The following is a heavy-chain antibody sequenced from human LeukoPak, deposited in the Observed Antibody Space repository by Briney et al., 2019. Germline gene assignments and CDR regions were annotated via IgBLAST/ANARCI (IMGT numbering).Heavy chain of an antibody. CDR2: IKSKGDGGTT. V-gene: IGHV3-15*01. J-gene: IGHJ4*02. D-gene: IGHD2-2*01. CDR3: AHCCTSYRDIGQ. Sequence: PGGSLRLSCAVSGLTFIDAWVSWVRQAPGRGLEWVGRIKSKGDGGTTDYAAPVKGRFTILRDDSKNTLYLQMSSLKTEDTAVYYCAHCCTSYRDIGQWGQGTLVTVSS. CDR1: GLTFIDAW.